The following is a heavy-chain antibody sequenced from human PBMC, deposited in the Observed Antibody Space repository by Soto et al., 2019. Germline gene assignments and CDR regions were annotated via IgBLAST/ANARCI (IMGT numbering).Heavy chain of an antibody. Sequence: VQLVESGGGVVQPGRSLRLSCAASGFTFSSYAMSWVRQAQGKGLEWVSAISGSGGSTYYADSVKGRFTISRDNSKNTLYLQMNSLRAEDTAVYYCAKVPRYDFWSGYDFDYWGQGTLVTVSS. J-gene: IGHJ4*02. CDR1: GFTFSSYA. V-gene: IGHV3-23*04. CDR2: ISGSGGST. D-gene: IGHD3-3*01. CDR3: AKVPRYDFWSGYDFDY.